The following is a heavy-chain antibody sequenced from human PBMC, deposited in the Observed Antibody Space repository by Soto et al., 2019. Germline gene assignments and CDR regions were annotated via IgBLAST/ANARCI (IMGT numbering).Heavy chain of an antibody. CDR2: IRSKANSYAT. V-gene: IGHV3-73*01. Sequence: GGSLRLSCAASGFTFSGSAMHWVRQASGKGLEWVGRIRSKANSYATAYAASVKGRFTISRDDSKNTAYLQMNSLKTEDTAVYYCTTSITIFGVVIIQDYWGQGTLVTVSS. CDR1: GFTFSGSA. J-gene: IGHJ4*02. CDR3: TTSITIFGVVIIQDY. D-gene: IGHD3-3*01.